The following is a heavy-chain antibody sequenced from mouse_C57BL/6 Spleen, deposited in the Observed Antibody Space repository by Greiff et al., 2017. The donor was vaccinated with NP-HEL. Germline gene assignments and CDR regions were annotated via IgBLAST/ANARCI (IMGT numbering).Heavy chain of an antibody. CDR2: INYDGSST. J-gene: IGHJ1*03. CDR3: ARDGAYYYGSSYGYFDV. CDR1: GFTFSDYY. V-gene: IGHV5-16*01. D-gene: IGHD1-1*01. Sequence: EVHLVESEGGLVQPGSSMKLSCTASGFTFSDYYMAWVRQVPEKGLEWVANINYDGSSTYYLDSLKSRFIISRDNAKNILYLQMSSLKSEDTATYYCARDGAYYYGSSYGYFDVWGTGTTVTVSS.